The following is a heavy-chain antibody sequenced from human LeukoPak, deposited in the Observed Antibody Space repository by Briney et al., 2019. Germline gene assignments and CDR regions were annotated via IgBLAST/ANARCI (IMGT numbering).Heavy chain of an antibody. CDR2: ISGYESAT. CDR1: GFTFRDFS. V-gene: IGHV3-43*02. J-gene: IGHJ5*02. Sequence: GGPLRLSCAASGFTFRDFSMHWLRQAPGKGLEWVSLISGYESATHHADSVKGRFTISRDNSKNTLYMQMNSLRPDDTAVYYCLKEPRERAGLNWFDPWGQGTLVTVSS. CDR3: LKEPRERAGLNWFDP. D-gene: IGHD1-26*01.